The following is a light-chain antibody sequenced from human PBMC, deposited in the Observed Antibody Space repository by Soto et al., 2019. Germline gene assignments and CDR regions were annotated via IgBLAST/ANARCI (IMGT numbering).Light chain of an antibody. J-gene: IGKJ4*01. V-gene: IGKV3D-20*01. CDR1: QSVSSSY. CDR2: DAS. Sequence: EIGLTQSTPPLSLSPGERTTLSCGARQSVSSSYLAWYQQKPGLAPRLLIYDASTRATGIPDRFSGSGSGTDFTLTISRLEPEDFAMYYCQQYGSSPFTFGGGTKV. CDR3: QQYGSSPFT.